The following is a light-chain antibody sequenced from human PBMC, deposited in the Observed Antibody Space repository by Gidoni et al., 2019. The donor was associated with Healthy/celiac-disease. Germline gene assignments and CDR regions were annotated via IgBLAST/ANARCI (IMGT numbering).Light chain of an antibody. Sequence: QSALTQPASVSGSPGQSITISCTGTSSDVWSYNLVSWYQQHPGKAPKLMIYEGSKRPSGVSNRFSGSNSCNTASLTISGLQADDEADYYCCSYAGSYVFGTGTKVTVL. CDR1: SSDVWSYNL. J-gene: IGLJ1*01. V-gene: IGLV2-23*01. CDR3: CSYAGSYV. CDR2: EGS.